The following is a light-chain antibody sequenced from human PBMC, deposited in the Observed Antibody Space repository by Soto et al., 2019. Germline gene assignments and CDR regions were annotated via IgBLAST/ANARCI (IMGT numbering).Light chain of an antibody. CDR2: EVS. Sequence: QSVLTQPASVSGSPGQSITISCTGTSSDVGGYNYVSWYQQHPGKAPKLMIYEVSNRPSGVSNRVSGSKSGNTASLTISGLQAEDEADYYCSSYTSSSNPVVFGGGTQLTVL. CDR1: SSDVGGYNY. CDR3: SSYTSSSNPVV. J-gene: IGLJ2*01. V-gene: IGLV2-14*01.